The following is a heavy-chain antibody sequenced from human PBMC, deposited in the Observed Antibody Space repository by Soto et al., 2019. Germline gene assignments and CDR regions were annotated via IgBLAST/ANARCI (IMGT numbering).Heavy chain of an antibody. Sequence: QVQLVQSGAEVKKPGASVKVSCKASGYTVTSYGISWVRQAPGQGLEWMGWISAYNGNTNYAQKLQGRVTMTTDTSTSTAYMELRSLGSDDTAVYYCARVLAVACIDHNVAFDIWGQGTMVTVSS. V-gene: IGHV1-18*01. J-gene: IGHJ3*02. CDR2: ISAYNGNT. CDR3: ARVLAVACIDHNVAFDI. D-gene: IGHD6-19*01. CDR1: GYTVTSYG.